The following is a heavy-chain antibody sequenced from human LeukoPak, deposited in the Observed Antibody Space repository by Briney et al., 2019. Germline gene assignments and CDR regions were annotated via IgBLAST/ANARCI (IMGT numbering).Heavy chain of an antibody. V-gene: IGHV3-21*01. J-gene: IGHJ4*02. CDR3: ARDLGGDYFDY. D-gene: IGHD1-26*01. CDR2: ISSSSSYI. Sequence: PGGSLRLSCAASGFTFSSYSMNWVRQALGKGLEWVSSISSSSSYIYYADSVRCRFTISRDNAKNSLYLQMNSLRAEDTAVYYCARDLGGDYFDYWGQGTLVTVSS. CDR1: GFTFSSYS.